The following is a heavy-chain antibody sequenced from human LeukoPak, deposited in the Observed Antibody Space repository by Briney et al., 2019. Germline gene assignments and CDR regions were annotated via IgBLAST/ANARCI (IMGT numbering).Heavy chain of an antibody. Sequence: PGGSLRLSCAVSGFTFSSYAMHWVRQAPGKGLEWVAVISYDGSNKYYADSVKGRFTISRDNSKNTLYLQMNSLRAEDTAVYYCARVAPYDYWGQGTLVTVSS. V-gene: IGHV3-30-3*01. J-gene: IGHJ4*02. CDR2: ISYDGSNK. D-gene: IGHD2-15*01. CDR1: GFTFSSYA. CDR3: ARVAPYDY.